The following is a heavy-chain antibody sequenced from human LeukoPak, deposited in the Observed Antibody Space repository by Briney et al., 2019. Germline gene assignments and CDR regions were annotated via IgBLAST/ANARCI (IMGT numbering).Heavy chain of an antibody. D-gene: IGHD5-24*01. Sequence: GGSLRLSCAASGFSFGSYSMNWVRQAPGKGLEWVSSISSSRDYIYYADSVKGRFTISRGNARNSLYLQMNSLRADDTAVYSCARGRDGYNYVPVDWGQGTLVTVSS. V-gene: IGHV3-21*01. CDR1: GFSFGSYS. J-gene: IGHJ4*02. CDR2: ISSSRDYI. CDR3: ARGRDGYNYVPVD.